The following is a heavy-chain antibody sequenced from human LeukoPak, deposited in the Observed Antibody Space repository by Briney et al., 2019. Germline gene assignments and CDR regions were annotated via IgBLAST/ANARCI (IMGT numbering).Heavy chain of an antibody. CDR3: ARDASTRTYYYYGMDV. CDR1: GFTFSSYA. Sequence: QPGRSLRLSCAASGFTFSSYAMHWVRQAPGKGLEWVAVISYDGSNKYYADSVKGRFTISRDNSKNTLYLQMNSLRAEDTAVYYCARDASTRTYYYYGMDVWGQGTTVTVSS. D-gene: IGHD3-3*02. CDR2: ISYDGSNK. J-gene: IGHJ6*02. V-gene: IGHV3-30-3*01.